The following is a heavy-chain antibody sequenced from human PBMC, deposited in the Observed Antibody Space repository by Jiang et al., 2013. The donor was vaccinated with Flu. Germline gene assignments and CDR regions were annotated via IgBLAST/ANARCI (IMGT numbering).Heavy chain of an antibody. D-gene: IGHD3-3*01. J-gene: IGHJ4*02. CDR2: IYWDDK. CDR3: AHSSIFGVGHDY. V-gene: IGHV2-5*01. Sequence: PPGRALEWLALIYWDDKRYSPSLKSRLTITKDTSKNQVVLTMTNMDPVDTATYYCAHSSIFGVGHDYWGQGTLVTVSS.